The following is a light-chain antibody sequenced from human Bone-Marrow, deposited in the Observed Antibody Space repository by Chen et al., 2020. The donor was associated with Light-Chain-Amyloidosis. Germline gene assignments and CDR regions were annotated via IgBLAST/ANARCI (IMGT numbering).Light chain of an antibody. CDR1: QSVSSSY. J-gene: IGKJ3*01. Sequence: EMVLTQSLVTLSLSPGERATLSCRASQSVSSSYLAWYQQKPGQAPRLLIYGASSRATGIPDRFSGSGSGTDFTLTISRLEPEDFAVYYCQQYGSSPVTFGPGTKVDIK. CDR2: GAS. V-gene: IGKV3-20*01. CDR3: QQYGSSPVT.